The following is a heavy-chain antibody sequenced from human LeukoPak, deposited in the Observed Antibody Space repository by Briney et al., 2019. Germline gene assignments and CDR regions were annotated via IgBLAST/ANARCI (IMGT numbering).Heavy chain of an antibody. CDR1: GGSISSGGYY. J-gene: IGHJ4*02. D-gene: IGHD3-10*01. V-gene: IGHV4-31*03. CDR2: IYYSGST. Sequence: KASETLSLTCTVSGGSISSGGYYWSWIRQHPGKGLEWIGYIYYSGSTYYDPSLKSRVTISVDTSKNQFSLKLSSVTAADTAVYYCARGVFGPLGYWGQGTLVTASS. CDR3: ARGVFGPLGY.